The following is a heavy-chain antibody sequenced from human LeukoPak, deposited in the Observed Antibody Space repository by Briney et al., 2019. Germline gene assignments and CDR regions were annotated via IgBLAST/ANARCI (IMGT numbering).Heavy chain of an antibody. CDR2: ISSSSSYI. CDR3: ARDEAITGTTFYYYGMDV. D-gene: IGHD1-20*01. Sequence: PGGSLRLSCGASGFTFSSYSMNWVREPPGKGLEWVSSISSSSSYIYYAHSVKGRFTISRDNAKNSLYLQMNSLRAEDTAVYYCARDEAITGTTFYYYGMDVWGQETTVTVSS. J-gene: IGHJ6*02. V-gene: IGHV3-21*01. CDR1: GFTFSSYS.